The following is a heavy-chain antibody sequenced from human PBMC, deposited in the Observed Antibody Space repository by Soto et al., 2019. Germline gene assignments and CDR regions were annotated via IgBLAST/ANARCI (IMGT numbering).Heavy chain of an antibody. J-gene: IGHJ5*02. D-gene: IGHD3-9*01. Sequence: PSEARCLTCNGSGDPISTGRYYWSWLRQHPEKGLEWIGYIYYSGTAQYSPSFKSRITMSVDTSKSQFSLKMTSLTAADTAIYYCARGFSTNFDSFTNICFLSWGQGTLVIV. CDR3: ARGFSTNFDSFTNICFLS. V-gene: IGHV4-31*03. CDR1: GDPISTGRYY. CDR2: IYYSGTA.